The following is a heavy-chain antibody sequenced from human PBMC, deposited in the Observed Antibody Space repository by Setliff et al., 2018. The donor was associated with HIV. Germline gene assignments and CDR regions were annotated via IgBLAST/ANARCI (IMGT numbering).Heavy chain of an antibody. J-gene: IGHJ3*02. CDR2: IRYDGSNK. V-gene: IGHV3-30*02. Sequence: PGGSLRLSCVASGFTISVYNMHWVRQIPGKGLEWVAFIRYDGSNKYYADSVKGRFTISRDNSKNTLYLQMNSLRAEDTAVYYCARVPRLGVPSDAFDIWGQGTMVTVSS. D-gene: IGHD1-26*01. CDR1: GFTISVYN. CDR3: ARVPRLGVPSDAFDI.